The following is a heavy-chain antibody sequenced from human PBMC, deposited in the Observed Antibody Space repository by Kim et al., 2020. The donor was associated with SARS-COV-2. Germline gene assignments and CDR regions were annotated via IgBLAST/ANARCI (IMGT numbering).Heavy chain of an antibody. CDR2: IKSGGTT. V-gene: IGHV3-15*01. D-gene: IGHD2-2*01. CDR3: TADVPDMGSGEFDY. J-gene: IGHJ4*02. CDR1: GFTFSGAW. Sequence: GGSLRLSCAASGFTFSGAWMSWVRQAPGKRLEWVGRIKSGGTTDYPAPVKGSFTISRDVSENTVYLQLNSLKTEDTAVYFCTADVPDMGSGEFDYWGQGTLVTVSS.